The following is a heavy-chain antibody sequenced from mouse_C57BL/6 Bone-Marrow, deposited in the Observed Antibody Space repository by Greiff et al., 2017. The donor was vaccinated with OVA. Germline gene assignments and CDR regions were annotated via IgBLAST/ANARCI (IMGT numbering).Heavy chain of an antibody. V-gene: IGHV14-4*01. D-gene: IGHD3-2*02. CDR1: GFNIKDDY. CDR2: IDPENGDT. CDR3: TREGAAQATGAMDY. Sequence: EVKLVESGAELVRPGASVKLSCTASGFNIKDDYMHWVKQRPEQGLEWIGWIDPENGDTEYASKFQGKATITADTSSNTAYLQLSSLTSEDTAVYYCTREGAAQATGAMDYWGQGTSVTVSS. J-gene: IGHJ4*01.